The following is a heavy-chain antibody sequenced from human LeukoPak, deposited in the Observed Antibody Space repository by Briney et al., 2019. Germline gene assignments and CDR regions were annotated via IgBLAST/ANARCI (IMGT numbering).Heavy chain of an antibody. CDR3: TRTYCSSTSCYRLNWFDP. Sequence: PGGSLRLSCTASGFTFGDCAMSWVRQAPGKGLEWVGFIRSKAYGGTTEYAASVKGRFTISRDDSKSIAYLQMNSLKTEDTAVYYCTRTYCSSTSCYRLNWFDPWGQGTLVTVSS. V-gene: IGHV3-49*04. J-gene: IGHJ5*02. CDR2: IRSKAYGGTT. CDR1: GFTFGDCA. D-gene: IGHD2-2*01.